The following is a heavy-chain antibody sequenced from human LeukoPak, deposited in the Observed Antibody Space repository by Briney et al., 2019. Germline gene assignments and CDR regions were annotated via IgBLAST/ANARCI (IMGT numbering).Heavy chain of an antibody. D-gene: IGHD6-13*01. V-gene: IGHV4-39*02. CDR2: YSGIT. J-gene: IGHJ4*02. CDR3: ARDGGFGSWYYFDY. Sequence: YSGITYYNPSLKSRVTISVDTSKNQFSLKLSSVTAADTAVYYCARDGGFGSWYYFDYWGQGTLVTVSS.